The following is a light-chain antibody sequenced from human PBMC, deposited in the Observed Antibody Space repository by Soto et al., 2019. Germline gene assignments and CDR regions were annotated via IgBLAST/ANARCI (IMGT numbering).Light chain of an antibody. V-gene: IGLV2-8*01. CDR1: STDVGGYNY. J-gene: IGLJ1*01. CDR3: KSYAGSNTYV. Sequence: QSALTQPPSAAGSPGQSVTISCTGTSTDVGGYNYVSWYQQYPGKAPKLMIYEVSKRPSGVPDRFSGSKSGNTASLTVSGLQAEDEADYFCKSYAGSNTYVFGSGTKVTV. CDR2: EVS.